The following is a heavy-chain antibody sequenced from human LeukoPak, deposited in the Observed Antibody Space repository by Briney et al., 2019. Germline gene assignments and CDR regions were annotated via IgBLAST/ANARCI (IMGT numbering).Heavy chain of an antibody. CDR1: GGTFSSYA. D-gene: IGHD3-10*01. CDR3: ASVQLRNYYGSGSYYKPYYYYGMDV. J-gene: IGHJ6*02. CDR2: IIPILGIA. V-gene: IGHV1-69*04. Sequence: ASVKVSCKASGGTFSSYAISWVRQAPGQGLEWMGRIIPILGIANYAQKFQGRVTITADKSTSTAYMELSSLRSEDTAVYYCASVQLRNYYGSGSYYKPYYYYGMDVWGQGTTVTVSS.